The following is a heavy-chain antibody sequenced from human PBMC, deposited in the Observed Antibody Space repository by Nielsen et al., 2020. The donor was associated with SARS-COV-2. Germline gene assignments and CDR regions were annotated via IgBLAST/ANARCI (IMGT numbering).Heavy chain of an antibody. CDR2: IYYSGST. J-gene: IGHJ6*02. Sequence: SETLSLTCTVSGGSISSYYWSWIRQPPGKGLEWIGYIYYSGSTNYNPSLKSRVTISVDTSKNQFSLKLSSVTAADTAVYYCARDRDYYGMDVWGQGTTVTVSS. CDR1: GGSISSYY. CDR3: ARDRDYYGMDV. V-gene: IGHV4-59*13.